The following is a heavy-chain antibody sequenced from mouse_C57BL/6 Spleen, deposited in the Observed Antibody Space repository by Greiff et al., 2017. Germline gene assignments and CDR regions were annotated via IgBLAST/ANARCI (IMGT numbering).Heavy chain of an antibody. Sequence: QVQLQQSGAELVRPGTSVKMSCKASGYTFTNYWIGWAKQRPGHGLEWIGDIYPGGGYTNYNEKFKGKATLTADKSSSTAYMQFSSLTSEDSAIYYCARVGDYDGYYAMDYWGQGTSVTVSS. J-gene: IGHJ4*01. CDR2: IYPGGGYT. CDR3: ARVGDYDGYYAMDY. V-gene: IGHV1-63*01. D-gene: IGHD2-4*01. CDR1: GYTFTNYW.